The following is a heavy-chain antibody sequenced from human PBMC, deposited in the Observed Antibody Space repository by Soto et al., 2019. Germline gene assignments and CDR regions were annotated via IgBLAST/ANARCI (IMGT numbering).Heavy chain of an antibody. CDR2: IYYSGST. CDR3: AKFYCSTTSCSAFDS. D-gene: IGHD2-2*01. CDR1: GGSISSYY. V-gene: IGHV4-59*01. Sequence: LSLTCTVSGGSISSYYWSWIRQPPGKGLEWIGYIYYSGSTNYNPSLKSRVTISVDTSKNQFSLKLNSVTAADTAVYYCAKFYCSTTSCSAFDSWGLGTLVTVSS. J-gene: IGHJ4*02.